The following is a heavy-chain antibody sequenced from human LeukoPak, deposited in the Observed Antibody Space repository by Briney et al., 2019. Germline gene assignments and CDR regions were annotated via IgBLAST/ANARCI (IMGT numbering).Heavy chain of an antibody. D-gene: IGHD3-22*01. Sequence: GGSLRLSCAASGFTFSSYAMHWVRQAPGKGLEWVAVISYDGSNKYYADSVKGRFTISRDNSKNTLYLQMNSLRAEDTAVYYCARDSRGTYYYDSYWGQGTLVTVSS. V-gene: IGHV3-30-3*01. CDR3: ARDSRGTYYYDSY. CDR2: ISYDGSNK. CDR1: GFTFSSYA. J-gene: IGHJ4*02.